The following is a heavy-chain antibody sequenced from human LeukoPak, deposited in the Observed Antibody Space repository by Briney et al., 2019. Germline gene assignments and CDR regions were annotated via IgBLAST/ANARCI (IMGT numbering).Heavy chain of an antibody. CDR2: ISTSAGTI. D-gene: IGHD6-13*01. CDR1: GFTFSSYT. CDR3: ARGAGSGSWLVDY. J-gene: IGHJ4*02. V-gene: IGHV3-48*02. Sequence: PGGSLRLSCAASGFTFSSYTMNWLRQSPGKGLEWVSFISTSAGTIYYADSVKGRFTISRGNAKNSLYLQMNGLRDEDTAVYYCARGAGSGSWLVDYWGQGTLVTVSS.